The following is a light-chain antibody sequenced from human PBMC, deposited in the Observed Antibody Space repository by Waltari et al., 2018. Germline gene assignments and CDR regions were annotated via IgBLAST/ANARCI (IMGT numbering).Light chain of an antibody. J-gene: IGKJ1*01. Sequence: EVVLTQSPGTLSLSPGERATLACRASQSVSSCLAWYQQKPGQAPRLLIYHASNRATGIPDRFSGSGSGTDFSLTISRLEPEDFAVYYCQNHERLPATFGQGTKVEI. V-gene: IGKV3-20*01. CDR2: HAS. CDR3: QNHERLPAT. CDR1: QSVSSC.